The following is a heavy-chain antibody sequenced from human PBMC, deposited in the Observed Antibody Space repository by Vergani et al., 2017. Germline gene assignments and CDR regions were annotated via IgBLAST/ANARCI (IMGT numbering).Heavy chain of an antibody. V-gene: IGHV3-30*03. J-gene: IGHJ1*01. Sequence: QVHLVESGGGVVQPGRSLRLSCVVSGFTSSYYGMHWVRQAPGKGLEWVAVISYDGTQKYYADSVKGRFTISRDKSKSTLYLQMNSLRTEDTAVYYCATTSCCTPGCQIGYFREWGQGTLVTVSS. CDR2: ISYDGTQK. D-gene: IGHD1-1*01. CDR1: GFTSSYYG. CDR3: ATTSCCTPGCQIGYFRE.